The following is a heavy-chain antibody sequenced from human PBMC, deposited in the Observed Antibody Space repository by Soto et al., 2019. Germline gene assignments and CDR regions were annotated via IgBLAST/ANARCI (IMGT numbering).Heavy chain of an antibody. CDR2: IYYSGST. D-gene: IGHD1-7*01. CDR3: ARDRRVRTYYYYGMDV. V-gene: IGHV4-61*01. J-gene: IGHJ6*02. Sequence: SETLSLTCTVSGGSVSSGSYYWSCMRQPPGKGLEWIGYIYYSGSTNYNPSLKSRVTISVGTSKNQFSLKLSSVTAADTAMYYCARDRRVRTYYYYGMDVWGQGTTVTVSS. CDR1: GGSVSSGSYY.